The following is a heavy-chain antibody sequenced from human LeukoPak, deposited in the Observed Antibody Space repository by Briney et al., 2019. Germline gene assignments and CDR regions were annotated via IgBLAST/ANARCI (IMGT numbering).Heavy chain of an antibody. CDR2: INPNSGGT. CDR3: ARDLGTTWDYYYGMDV. CDR1: GYTFTGYY. V-gene: IGHV1-2*02. J-gene: IGHJ6*02. D-gene: IGHD3-16*01. Sequence: ASVKVSCKASGYTFTGYYMHWVRQAPGQGLEWMGWINPNSGGTNYAQKFQGRVTMTRDTSISTAYMELSRLRSDDTAVYYCARDLGTTWDYYYGMDVWGQGTTVTVSS.